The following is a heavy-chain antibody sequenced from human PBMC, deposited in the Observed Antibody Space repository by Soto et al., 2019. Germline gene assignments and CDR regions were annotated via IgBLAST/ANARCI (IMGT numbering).Heavy chain of an antibody. CDR3: SRGDSTDCSNGVCSFFYNHDMDV. CDR1: GYSFTDYH. CDR2: INPKSGGT. V-gene: IGHV1-2*04. D-gene: IGHD2-8*01. Sequence: QVQLVQSGAEVKKPGASVKVSCKASGYSFTDYHIHWVRQAPGQGLGWLGRINPKSGGTSTAQKFQVWVTMTTDTSISTASRELTRLTSDYTAIYYCSRGDSTDCSNGVCSFFYNHDMDVWGQGTTVTVSS. J-gene: IGHJ6*02.